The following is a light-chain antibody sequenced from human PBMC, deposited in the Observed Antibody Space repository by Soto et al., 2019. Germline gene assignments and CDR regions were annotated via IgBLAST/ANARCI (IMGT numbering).Light chain of an antibody. CDR2: LNSDGSH. V-gene: IGLV4-69*01. Sequence: QLVLTQSPSASASLGASVKLTCTLSSGHSNYVIAWHQQQPEKGPRYLMKLNSDGSHSKGDGIPDRFSGSSSGAERYLTISSLQSEDEADYYCQTWDTGIRVFGGGTKFTVL. CDR3: QTWDTGIRV. CDR1: SGHSNYV. J-gene: IGLJ2*01.